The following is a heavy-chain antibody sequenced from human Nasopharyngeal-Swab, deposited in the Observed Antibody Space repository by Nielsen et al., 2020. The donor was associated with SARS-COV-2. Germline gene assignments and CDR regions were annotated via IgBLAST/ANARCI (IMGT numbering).Heavy chain of an antibody. Sequence: SETLSLTCTVSGGSISSSSYYWGWIRQPPGKGLEWIGSIYYSGSTYYNPSLKGRVTISVDTSKNQFSLKLSSVTAADTAVYYCARRDGSWSGYYTDYWGQGTLVTVSS. CDR1: GGSISSSSYY. CDR3: ARRDGSWSGYYTDY. J-gene: IGHJ4*02. D-gene: IGHD3-3*01. V-gene: IGHV4-39*01. CDR2: IYYSGST.